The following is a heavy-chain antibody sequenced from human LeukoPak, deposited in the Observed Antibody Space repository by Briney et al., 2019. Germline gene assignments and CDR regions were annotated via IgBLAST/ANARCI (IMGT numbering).Heavy chain of an antibody. V-gene: IGHV3-74*01. CDR2: INSDGSST. CDR1: GFTFSSYR. D-gene: IGHD6-19*01. J-gene: IGHJ5*02. CDR3: ARELAVGGTWFDP. Sequence: GGSLRLSCAASGFTFSSYRMYWVRQAPGKGLVWVSRINSDGSSTTYADSVKGRFTISRDNAKNTLYLQMNSLRAEDTAVYYCARELAVGGTWFDPWGQGTLVTVSS.